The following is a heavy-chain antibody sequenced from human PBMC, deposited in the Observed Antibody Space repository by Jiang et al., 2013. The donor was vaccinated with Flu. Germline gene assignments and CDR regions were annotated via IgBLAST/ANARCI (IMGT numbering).Heavy chain of an antibody. J-gene: IGHJ4*02. CDR2: ISSSSSYT. D-gene: IGHD6-19*01. V-gene: IGHV3-11*06. Sequence: RLSCAASGFTFSDYYMSWIRQAPGKGLEWVSYISSSSSYTKYADSVKGRFTISRDNAKNSLYLQMNSLRAEDTAVYYCASGSAAGTFFYWGQGTLVTVSS. CDR3: ASGSAAGTFFY. CDR1: GFTFSDYY.